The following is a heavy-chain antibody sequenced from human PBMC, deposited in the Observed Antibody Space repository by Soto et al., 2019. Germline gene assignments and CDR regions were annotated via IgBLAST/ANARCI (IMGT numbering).Heavy chain of an antibody. D-gene: IGHD2-15*01. CDR1: GFTFSSYW. J-gene: IGHJ6*02. V-gene: IGHV3-7*01. CDR2: IKQDGSEK. CDR3: ARVKGSGTPFYYYYGMDV. Sequence: GGSLRLSCAASGFTFSSYWMSWVRQAPGKGLEWVANIKQDGSEKYYVDSVKGRFTISRDNAKNSLYLQMNSLRAEDTAVYYCARVKGSGTPFYYYYGMDVWGQGTTVTVSS.